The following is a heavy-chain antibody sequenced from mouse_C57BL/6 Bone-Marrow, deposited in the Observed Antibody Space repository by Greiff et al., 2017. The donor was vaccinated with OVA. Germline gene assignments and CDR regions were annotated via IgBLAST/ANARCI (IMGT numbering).Heavy chain of an antibody. J-gene: IGHJ3*01. CDR3: ASGWAWFAY. CDR2: IRSGGST. Sequence: VKLMESGPGLVQPSQSLSITCTVSGFSLTSYGVHWVRQSPGKGLEWLGVIRSGGSTDYNAAFISRLSISKDKSKSQVFFKMNSLQADDTAIYYCASGWAWFAYWGQGTLVTVSA. V-gene: IGHV2-2*01. D-gene: IGHD2-3*01. CDR1: GFSLTSYG.